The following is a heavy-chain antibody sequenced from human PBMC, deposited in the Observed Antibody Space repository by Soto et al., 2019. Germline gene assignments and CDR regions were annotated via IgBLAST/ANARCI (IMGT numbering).Heavy chain of an antibody. CDR3: ARDNVVGATGN. J-gene: IGHJ4*02. V-gene: IGHV1-8*01. CDR1: GYTFTSYD. D-gene: IGHD1-1*01. CDR2: MNPNSGNT. Sequence: QVQLVQSGAEVKKPGASVKVSCKASGYTFTSYDISWVRQATGQGLEWMGWMNPNSGNTVYAQKFQGRVTMTRNTPMSTAYMALSSLRAEETAVYYCARDNVVGATGNWGQGTLVTVSS.